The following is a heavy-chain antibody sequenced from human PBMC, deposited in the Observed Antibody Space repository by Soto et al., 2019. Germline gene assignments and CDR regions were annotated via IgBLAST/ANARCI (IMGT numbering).Heavy chain of an antibody. V-gene: IGHV3-49*03. Sequence: PGGSLRLSCTASGFTFGDYAMSWFRQAPGKGLEWVGFIRSKAYGGTTEYAASVKGRFTISRDDSKSIAYLQMNSLKTEDTAVYYCTRAAYSSSWYPYYYGMDVWGQGITVTV. CDR2: IRSKAYGGTT. J-gene: IGHJ6*02. CDR1: GFTFGDYA. CDR3: TRAAYSSSWYPYYYGMDV. D-gene: IGHD6-13*01.